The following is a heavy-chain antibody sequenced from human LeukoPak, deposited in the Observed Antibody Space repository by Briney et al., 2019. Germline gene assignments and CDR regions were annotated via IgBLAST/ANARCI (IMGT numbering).Heavy chain of an antibody. V-gene: IGHV4-59*08. CDR2: IYYSGST. CDR3: ARHVNYYDSSEGADDAFDI. Sequence: PSETLSLTCTVSGGSISSYYWSWIRQPPGKGLEWIGYIYYSGSTNYNPSLKSRVTISVDTSKNQFSLKLSSVTAADTAVYYCARHVNYYDSSEGADDAFDIWGQGTMVTVSS. CDR1: GGSISSYY. D-gene: IGHD3-22*01. J-gene: IGHJ3*02.